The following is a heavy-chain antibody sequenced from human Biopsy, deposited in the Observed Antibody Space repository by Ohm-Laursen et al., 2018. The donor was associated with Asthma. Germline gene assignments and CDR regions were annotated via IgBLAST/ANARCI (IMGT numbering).Heavy chain of an antibody. V-gene: IGHV4-59*11. Sequence: SETLSLTCTVSGGSIRSHDWTWIRLPPGKGLEYIGDVSHTGSTNYNPSLKGRVTMSLDTSKNQFSLRLTSVTPADTAVYYCARLADCSGGACYSYGWFDPWGQGTRVTVSS. CDR3: ARLADCSGGACYSYGWFDP. CDR2: VSHTGST. D-gene: IGHD2-15*01. CDR1: GGSIRSHD. J-gene: IGHJ5*02.